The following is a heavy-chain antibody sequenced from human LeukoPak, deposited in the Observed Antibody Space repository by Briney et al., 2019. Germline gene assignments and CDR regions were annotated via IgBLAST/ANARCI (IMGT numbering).Heavy chain of an antibody. V-gene: IGHV4-38-2*02. CDR1: GYSISSGYY. CDR3: ARGRGYMTEDYFDY. J-gene: IGHJ4*02. Sequence: PSETLSLTCTVSGYSISSGYYCGWLRQPPGKVQEWIGNIYNGGSTYYNPSLKSRVTISVDTSKNQFSLRLSTVTAADTAVYYCARGRGYMTEDYFDYWGQGTLITVSS. CDR2: IYNGGST. D-gene: IGHD6-13*01.